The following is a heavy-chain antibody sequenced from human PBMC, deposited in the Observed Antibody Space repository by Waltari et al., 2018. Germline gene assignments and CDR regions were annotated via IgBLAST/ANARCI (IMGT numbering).Heavy chain of an antibody. CDR1: GYSISSGYY. V-gene: IGHV4-38-2*01. Sequence: QVQLQESGPGLVKPSETLSLTCAVSGYSISSGYYWGWIRQPPGKGLEWIGIIYHSGSTYYNPSLKSRVTISVDTSKNQFSLKLSSVTAADTAVYYCANLSHGYWGQGTLVTVSS. CDR2: IYHSGST. CDR3: ANLSHGY. J-gene: IGHJ4*02.